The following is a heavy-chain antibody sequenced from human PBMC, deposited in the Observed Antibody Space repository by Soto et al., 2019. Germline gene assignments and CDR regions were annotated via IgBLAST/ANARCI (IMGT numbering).Heavy chain of an antibody. V-gene: IGHV1-69*18. CDR2: TIAIFGSS. CDR3: ARDSLGWVLLGGLDV. Sequence: QVQLVQSGAEVRKPGSSVKVSCKASGGSFGNYAVSWLRQAPGQGFEWMGTTIAIFGSSNYAQNYQGRLTITAEESSGTASMELSSLRFEDTAVSYCARDSLGWVLLGGLDVWGQGSTVTVSS. D-gene: IGHD6-19*01. CDR1: GGSFGNYA. J-gene: IGHJ6*02.